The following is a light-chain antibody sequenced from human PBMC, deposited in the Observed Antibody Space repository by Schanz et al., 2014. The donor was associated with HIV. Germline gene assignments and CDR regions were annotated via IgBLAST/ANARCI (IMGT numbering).Light chain of an antibody. V-gene: IGKV1-39*01. CDR2: AAS. Sequence: IQLTQSPSSLSASVGDRVTITCRASQGISSYLAWYQQKPGKAPKVLIYAASTLQSGVPSRFSGSGSGTDFTHTISNLQPEDVATYYCQQSYSTPPYTFGQGTKLEIK. CDR1: QGISSY. CDR3: QQSYSTPPYT. J-gene: IGKJ2*01.